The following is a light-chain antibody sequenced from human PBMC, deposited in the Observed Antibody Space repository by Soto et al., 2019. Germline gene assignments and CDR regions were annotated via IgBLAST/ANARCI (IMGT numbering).Light chain of an antibody. CDR1: SSNIGAGYD. Sequence: QSVLTQPPSVSGAPGQRVTISCTGSSSNIGAGYDVHWYQQLPGTAPKLLIYGNSNRPSGVPDRFSGSKSGTSASLAITGLQAEDEADYYCPSYDSSLRGSVFGGGTKLTGL. V-gene: IGLV1-40*01. CDR3: PSYDSSLRGSV. CDR2: GNS. J-gene: IGLJ3*02.